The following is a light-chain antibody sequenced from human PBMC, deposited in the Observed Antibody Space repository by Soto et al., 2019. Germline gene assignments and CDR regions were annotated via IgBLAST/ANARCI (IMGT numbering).Light chain of an antibody. CDR1: QNIHNH. CDR2: DAI. CDR3: QQYDAWPLT. J-gene: IGKJ5*01. Sequence: DKLMSQSTATLSVSPGERVTLSCRASQNIHNHMSWFLQKPGQTPRLLIYDAIIRAPDVPARFSGSWSGTEFTLTINSLQSEDFAVYYCQQYDAWPLTFGGGTRLEIK. V-gene: IGKV3-15*01.